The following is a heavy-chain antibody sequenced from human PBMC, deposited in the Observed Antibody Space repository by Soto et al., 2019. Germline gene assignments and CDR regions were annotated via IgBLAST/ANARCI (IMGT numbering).Heavy chain of an antibody. CDR2: IIPIFGTA. D-gene: IGHD3-10*01. J-gene: IGHJ6*02. Sequence: VKVSCKASGGTFSSYAISWVRQAPGQGLEWMGGIIPIFGTANYAQKFQGRVTITADESASTAYMELSSLRSEDTAVYYCASQGSGSYYYYYGMDVWGQGTTVTVSS. CDR3: ASQGSGSYYYYYGMDV. CDR1: GGTFSSYA. V-gene: IGHV1-69*13.